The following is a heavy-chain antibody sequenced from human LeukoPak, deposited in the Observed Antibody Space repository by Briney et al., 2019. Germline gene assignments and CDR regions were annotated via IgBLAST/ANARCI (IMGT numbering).Heavy chain of an antibody. CDR3: ARMGYCSSTSCYIDTY. V-gene: IGHV1-18*01. J-gene: IGHJ4*02. Sequence: GASVKVSCKASGYTFTSYGISWVRQAPGQGLERMGWISAYNGNTNYAQKLQGRVTMTTDTSTGTAYMELRSLRSDDTAVYYCARMGYCSSTSCYIDTYWGQGTLVTVSS. CDR2: ISAYNGNT. D-gene: IGHD2-2*02. CDR1: GYTFTSYG.